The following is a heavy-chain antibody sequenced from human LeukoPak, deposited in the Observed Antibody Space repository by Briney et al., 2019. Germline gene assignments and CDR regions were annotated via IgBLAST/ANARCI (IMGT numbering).Heavy chain of an antibody. CDR2: IIPIFGTA. Sequence: PAASVKVSCKASGGTFSSYAISWVRQAPGQGLEWMGGIIPIFGTANYAQKFQGRVTITADESTSTAYMELSSLRSEDTAVYYCARLGGSYRYPYRYFDYWGQGTLVTVSS. CDR3: ARLGGSYRYPYRYFDY. V-gene: IGHV1-69*13. J-gene: IGHJ4*02. CDR1: GGTFSSYA. D-gene: IGHD3-16*02.